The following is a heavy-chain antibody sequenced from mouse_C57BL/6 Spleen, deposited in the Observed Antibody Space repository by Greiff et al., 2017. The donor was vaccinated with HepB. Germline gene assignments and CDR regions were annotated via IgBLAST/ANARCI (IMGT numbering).Heavy chain of an antibody. Sequence: EVHLVESGGGLVKPGGSLKLSCAASGFTFSSYAMSWVRQTPEKRLEWVATISDGGSYTYYPDNVKGRFTISRDNAKNNLYLQMSHLKSEDTAMYYCARDPRGNYFDYWGQGTTLTVSS. CDR3: ARDPRGNYFDY. V-gene: IGHV5-4*01. J-gene: IGHJ2*01. CDR2: ISDGGSYT. CDR1: GFTFSSYA.